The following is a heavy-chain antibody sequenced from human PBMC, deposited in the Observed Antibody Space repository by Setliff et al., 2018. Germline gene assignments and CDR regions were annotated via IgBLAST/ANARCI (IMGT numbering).Heavy chain of an antibody. J-gene: IGHJ5*02. V-gene: IGHV1-69*10. CDR1: GGTFSSYA. D-gene: IGHD3-10*01. CDR2: IIPILGIA. Sequence: SVKVSCKASGGTFSSYAISWVRQDPGQGLEWMGGIIPILGIANYAQKFQGRVTITADESTSTAYMELSSLRSEDTAVYYCAKKASPYGSGSYYNEVWPPFDPWGQGTLVTVSS. CDR3: AKKASPYGSGSYYNEVWPPFDP.